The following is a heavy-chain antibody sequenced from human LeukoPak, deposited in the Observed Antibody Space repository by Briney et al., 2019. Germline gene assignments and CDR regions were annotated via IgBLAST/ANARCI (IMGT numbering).Heavy chain of an antibody. CDR2: IYYSGST. V-gene: IGHV4-30-4*01. J-gene: IGHJ4*02. CDR3: ARGIYSSSWYGTGYFDY. Sequence: PSQTLSLTCTVSGGSISSGDYYWSWIRQPPGKGLEWIGYIYYSGSTYYNPSLKSRVTISVDTSKNQFSLKLSSVTAADTAVYYCARGIYSSSWYGTGYFDYWGQGTLVTVSS. D-gene: IGHD6-13*01. CDR1: GGSISSGDYY.